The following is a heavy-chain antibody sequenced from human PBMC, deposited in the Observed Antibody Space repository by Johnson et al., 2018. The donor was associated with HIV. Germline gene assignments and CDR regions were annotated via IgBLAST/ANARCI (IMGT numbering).Heavy chain of an antibody. D-gene: IGHD4-17*01. V-gene: IGHV3-20*04. CDR2: IDWSGGRT. J-gene: IGHJ3*01. Sequence: VQLVESGGGLVQPGGSLRLSCAASGITFSNAWMSWVRQAPGKGLEWVSGIDWSGGRTGYADSVKGRFTISRDNAKKLLYLQMYSLRAEDTAFYYCARDATPWGHDYVGYAFDLWGQGAMVTVSS. CDR3: ARDATPWGHDYVGYAFDL. CDR1: GITFSNAW.